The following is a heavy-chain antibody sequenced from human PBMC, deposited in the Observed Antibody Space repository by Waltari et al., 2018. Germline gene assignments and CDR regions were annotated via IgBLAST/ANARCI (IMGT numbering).Heavy chain of an antibody. J-gene: IGHJ4*02. CDR3: ARARFGGSDY. CDR1: GGSFSGYD. CDR2: INQSGST. Sequence: QVQLQQWGAGLLKPSETLSLTCAVYGGSFSGYDWSWIRQPPGKGLEWIGEINQSGSTNYNPSLKSRVTISVDTSKNQFSLKLSSVTAADTAVYYCARARFGGSDYWGQGTLVTVSS. V-gene: IGHV4-34*01. D-gene: IGHD2-15*01.